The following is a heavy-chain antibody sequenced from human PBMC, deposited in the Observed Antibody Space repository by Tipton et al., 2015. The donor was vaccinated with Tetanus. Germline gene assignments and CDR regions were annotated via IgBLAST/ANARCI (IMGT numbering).Heavy chain of an antibody. CDR3: ARANYEFPKKGPFDS. J-gene: IGHJ4*02. CDR2: VHYTGDT. Sequence: TLSLTCTVSGGSITSSDYFWGWIRQPPGKGLEWIANVHYTGDTYYSPSLQSRVTISVDTSKNQFSLRLSSVTAADTAVYYCARANYEFPKKGPFDSWGQGALVIVSS. D-gene: IGHD3-3*01. CDR1: GGSITSSDYF. V-gene: IGHV4-39*01.